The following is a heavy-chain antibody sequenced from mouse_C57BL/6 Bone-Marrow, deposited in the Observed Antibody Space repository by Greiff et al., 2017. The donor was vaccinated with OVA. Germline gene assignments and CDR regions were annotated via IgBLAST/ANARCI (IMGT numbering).Heavy chain of an antibody. CDR1: GFTFSDYY. Sequence: EVQVVESGGGLVQPGGSLKLSCAASGFTFSDYYMYWVRQTPEKRLEWVAYISNGGGSTYYPDTVKGRFTISSDNAKNTLYLQMSRLKSEDTAMYYCARRMITTTPYYYAMDYWGQGTSVTVSS. CDR2: ISNGGGST. V-gene: IGHV5-12*01. CDR3: ARRMITTTPYYYAMDY. J-gene: IGHJ4*01. D-gene: IGHD2-4*01.